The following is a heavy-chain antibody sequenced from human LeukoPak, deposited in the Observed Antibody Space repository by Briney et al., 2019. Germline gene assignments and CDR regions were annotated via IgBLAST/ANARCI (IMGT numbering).Heavy chain of an antibody. V-gene: IGHV4-61*02. Sequence: SETLSLTCTVSGGSIGSGSYYWSWIRQPAGKGLEWIGRFYTSGSTNYSPSLKSRVTISVDTSKNQFSLKLNSVTAAETAVYYCARYDYYDNSARFDIWGQGTMVTVSS. CDR2: FYTSGST. CDR1: GGSIGSGSYY. D-gene: IGHD3-22*01. CDR3: ARYDYYDNSARFDI. J-gene: IGHJ3*02.